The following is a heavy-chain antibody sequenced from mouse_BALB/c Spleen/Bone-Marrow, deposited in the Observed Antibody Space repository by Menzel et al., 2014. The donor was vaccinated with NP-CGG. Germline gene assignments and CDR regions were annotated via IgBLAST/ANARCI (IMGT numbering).Heavy chain of an antibody. CDR3: ARSTGTWDY. J-gene: IGHJ2*01. CDR2: ILPGSGST. CDR1: GYTFSSYW. D-gene: IGHD4-1*02. V-gene: IGHV1-9*01. Sequence: VQLQQSGVELMKPGASVKISRKATGYTFSSYWIEWVKQRPGHGLEWIGEILPGSGSTNYNEKFKGKATSTADTSSNTAYMQLSSLTSEDSAVYYCARSTGTWDYWGQGTTLTVSS.